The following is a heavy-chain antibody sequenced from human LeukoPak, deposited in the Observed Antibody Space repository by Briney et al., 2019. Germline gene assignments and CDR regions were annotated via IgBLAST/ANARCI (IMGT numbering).Heavy chain of an antibody. CDR2: VYYSGST. V-gene: IGHV4-59*02. CDR1: GGSVSGYY. Sequence: SETLSLTCVVSGGSVSGYYWGWIRQPPGRGLEWIGYVYYSGSTNYNPSFNRPIPISVDTSRNQFSLHLSSVTAADTAVYYCARIHRYCSGGACYVLDNWGQGTLVAVSS. CDR3: ARIHRYCSGGACYVLDN. D-gene: IGHD2-15*01. J-gene: IGHJ4*02.